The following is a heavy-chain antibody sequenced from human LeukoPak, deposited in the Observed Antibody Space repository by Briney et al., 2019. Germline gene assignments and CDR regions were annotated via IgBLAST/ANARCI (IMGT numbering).Heavy chain of an antibody. CDR3: ARGQRNYFRAVDD. V-gene: IGHV4-59*02. CDR2: IYYTGST. Sequence: SETLSLTCTVSGASVATYYWSWIRQPPGKGLEFIGQIYYTGSTNYNPSLKGRVTMSVDTSKNQFSLRLTSVTAADTAFYYCARGQRNYFRAVDDWGQGPLVTVSS. CDR1: GASVATYY. D-gene: IGHD1-7*01. J-gene: IGHJ4*02.